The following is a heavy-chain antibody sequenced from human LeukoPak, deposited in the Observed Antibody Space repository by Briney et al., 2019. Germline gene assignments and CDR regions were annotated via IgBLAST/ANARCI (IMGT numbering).Heavy chain of an antibody. CDR1: GYGISSDYY. Sequence: SETLSLTCAVSGYGISSDYYWGWIRQPPGKGLEWMASIYHSGSTYYNPSLKNRVTISVDTSKSQLSLELISVTAADTAVYYCARIITMIRGKGSGYFASWGQGTLVTVSS. CDR3: ARIITMIRGKGSGYFAS. D-gene: IGHD3-10*01. CDR2: IYHSGST. J-gene: IGHJ4*02. V-gene: IGHV4-38-2*01.